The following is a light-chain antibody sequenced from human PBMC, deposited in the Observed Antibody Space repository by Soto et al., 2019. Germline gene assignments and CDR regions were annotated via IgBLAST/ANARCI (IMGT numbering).Light chain of an antibody. V-gene: IGKV3-20*01. J-gene: IGKJ1*01. Sequence: EIVLTQSPGTLPLSPGERATLSCRASQSVSSNYLAWYQQKPGQAPRLLIYGASSRATGIPDRFSGSGSGTDFTLTISSLQPDDFATYYCQHAEEFGQGTKVDIK. CDR3: QHAEE. CDR2: GAS. CDR1: QSVSSNY.